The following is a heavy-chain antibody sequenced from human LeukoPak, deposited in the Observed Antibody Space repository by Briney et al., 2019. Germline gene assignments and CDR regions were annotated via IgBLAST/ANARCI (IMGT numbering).Heavy chain of an antibody. J-gene: IGHJ4*02. V-gene: IGHV4-59*08. CDR1: GGSISSYY. CDR3: ASGGGYGDYLFVTYYFDY. CDR2: IYYSGST. D-gene: IGHD4-17*01. Sequence: PSETLSLTCTVSGGSISSYYWSWIRQPPGKGLEWIGYIYYSGSTNYNPSLKSRVTISVDTSKNQFSLKLSSVTAADTAVYYCASGGGYGDYLFVTYYFDYWGQGTLVTVSS.